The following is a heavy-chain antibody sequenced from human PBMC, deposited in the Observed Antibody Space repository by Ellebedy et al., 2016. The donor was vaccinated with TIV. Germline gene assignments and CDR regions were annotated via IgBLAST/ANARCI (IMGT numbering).Heavy chain of an antibody. D-gene: IGHD3-10*01. CDR1: GFTFSSYA. V-gene: IGHV3-30-3*01. J-gene: IGHJ3*02. Sequence: GGSLRLSXAASGFTFSSYAMHWVRQAPGKGLEWVAVISYDGSNKYYADSVKGRFTISRDNSKNTLYLQMNSLRAEDTAVYYCASPLWFGELFGAFDIWGQGTMVTVSS. CDR2: ISYDGSNK. CDR3: ASPLWFGELFGAFDI.